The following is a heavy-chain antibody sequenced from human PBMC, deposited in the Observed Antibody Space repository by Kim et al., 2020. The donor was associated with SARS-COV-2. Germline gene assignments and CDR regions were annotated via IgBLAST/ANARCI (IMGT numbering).Heavy chain of an antibody. J-gene: IGHJ4*02. Sequence: YAASVRGRFTISIDNSKNTLYLQMNSLRAEDTAVYYCAKGFPGYGDPFDYWGQGTLVTVSS. D-gene: IGHD4-17*01. V-gene: IGHV3-23*01. CDR3: AKGFPGYGDPFDY.